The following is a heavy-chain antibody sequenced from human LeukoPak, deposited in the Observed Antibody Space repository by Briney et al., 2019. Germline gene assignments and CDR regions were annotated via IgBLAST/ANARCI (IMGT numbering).Heavy chain of an antibody. J-gene: IGHJ5*02. V-gene: IGHV4-39*07. CDR2: INHSGST. CDR1: GGSISSGDYY. Sequence: SETLSLTCTVSGGSISSGDYYWSWIRQPPGKGLEWIGEINHSGSTNYNPSLKSRVTISVDTSKNQFSLKLSSVTAADTAVYYCARGAFVVVPAAMAKSHWFDPWGQGTLVTVSS. D-gene: IGHD2-2*01. CDR3: ARGAFVVVPAAMAKSHWFDP.